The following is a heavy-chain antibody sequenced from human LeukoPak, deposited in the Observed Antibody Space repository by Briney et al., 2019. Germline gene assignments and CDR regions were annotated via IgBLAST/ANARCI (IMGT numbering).Heavy chain of an antibody. Sequence: GGSLRLSCAASGFTFSSYAMHWVRQAPGKGLEWVAVISYDGSNKYYADSVKGRFTISRDNSKNTLYLQMNSLRAEDTAVYYCARDGGYYDSSGYTLGYYYYYMDVWGKGTTVTVSS. CDR2: ISYDGSNK. CDR3: ARDGGYYDSSGYTLGYYYYYMDV. J-gene: IGHJ6*03. V-gene: IGHV3-30*04. CDR1: GFTFSSYA. D-gene: IGHD3-22*01.